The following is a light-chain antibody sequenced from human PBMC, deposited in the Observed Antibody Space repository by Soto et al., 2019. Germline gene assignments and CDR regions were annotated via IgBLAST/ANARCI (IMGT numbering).Light chain of an antibody. CDR3: QQYKSYWT. Sequence: IQMTQSPSTLSASVGDRVTITCRASQSLSTWLAWYQQKPGKAPKLLIYKTSFLESGVPSRFSGSGSGTEFTLTISSLQPDDFATYYCQQYKSYWTFGQGTKVESK. V-gene: IGKV1-5*03. CDR2: KTS. J-gene: IGKJ1*01. CDR1: QSLSTW.